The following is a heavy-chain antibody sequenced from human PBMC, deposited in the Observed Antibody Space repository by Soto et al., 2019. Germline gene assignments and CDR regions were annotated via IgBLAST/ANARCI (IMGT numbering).Heavy chain of an antibody. V-gene: IGHV4-59*01. D-gene: IGHD5-12*01. CDR2: IYYSGST. CDR3: ARDRDGYNYYYYYYGMDV. J-gene: IGHJ6*02. CDR1: GGSISSYY. Sequence: SETLSLTCTVSGGSISSYYWSWIRQPPGKGLEWIGYIYYSGSTNYNPTLKSRVTISVDTSKNQFSLKLSSVTAADTAVYYCARDRDGYNYYYYYYGMDVWGQGTTVTVSS.